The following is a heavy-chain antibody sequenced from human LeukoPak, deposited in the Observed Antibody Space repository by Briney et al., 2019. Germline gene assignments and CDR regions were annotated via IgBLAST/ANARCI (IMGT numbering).Heavy chain of an antibody. V-gene: IGHV3-7*01. D-gene: IGHD2-8*01. J-gene: IGHJ6*03. CDR2: IKQDGSEK. CDR3: AKDRCSNGIGCYYYYMDV. CDR1: GFTFSDYC. Sequence: GGSLRLSCVASGFTFSDYCMSWVRQAPRKGLEWVANIKQDGSEKYYVDSVKGRFTISRDNAKNSLYLQMNSLRAEDTAVYYCAKDRCSNGIGCYYYYMDVWGKGTTVTISS.